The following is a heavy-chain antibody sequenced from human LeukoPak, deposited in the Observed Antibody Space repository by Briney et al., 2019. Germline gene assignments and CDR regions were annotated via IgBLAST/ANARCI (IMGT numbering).Heavy chain of an antibody. D-gene: IGHD2-21*02. CDR1: GYTFISYF. CDR2: INPSGGST. V-gene: IGHV1-46*01. Sequence: ASVKVSCKASGYTFISYFIHWVRQSPGHGLEWMGIINPSGGSTRYAQKFQGRVTMTRDTSTSTVYMEMSSLRAEDSAVYYCARSGGDAIRPFDYWGQGTLVTVSS. CDR3: ARSGGDAIRPFDY. J-gene: IGHJ4*02.